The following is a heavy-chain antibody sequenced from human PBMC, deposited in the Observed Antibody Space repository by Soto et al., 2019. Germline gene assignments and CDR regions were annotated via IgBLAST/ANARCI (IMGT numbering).Heavy chain of an antibody. D-gene: IGHD5-12*01. V-gene: IGHV4-4*07. J-gene: IGHJ6*02. CDR3: ARDNIVSKGYGMDV. CDR1: GASISNAY. CDR2: INSSGTF. Sequence: QVQLQESGPGLVKPSETLSLTCTVSGASISNAYWSWIRQAAGKRLEWIGRINSSGTFNYNPSLKSRVSISSDTSKTQISLKLSSVTAADTAVYYCARDNIVSKGYGMDVWGQGTTVTVSS.